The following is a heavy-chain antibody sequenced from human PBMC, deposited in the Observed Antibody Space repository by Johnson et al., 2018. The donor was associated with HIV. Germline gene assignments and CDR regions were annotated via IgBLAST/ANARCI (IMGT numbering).Heavy chain of an antibody. V-gene: IGHV3-30-3*01. Sequence: QVQLVESGGGLVQPGRSLRLSCAASGFTFSSYAMHWVRQAPGKGLEWVAVISYDGSNKYYADSVKGRFTISRDNSKNTLYLQMNSLRAEDTAVYYCARDPFGALDGDAFDIWGQGTMVTVSS. D-gene: IGHD3-10*01. J-gene: IGHJ3*02. CDR1: GFTFSSYA. CDR3: ARDPFGALDGDAFDI. CDR2: ISYDGSNK.